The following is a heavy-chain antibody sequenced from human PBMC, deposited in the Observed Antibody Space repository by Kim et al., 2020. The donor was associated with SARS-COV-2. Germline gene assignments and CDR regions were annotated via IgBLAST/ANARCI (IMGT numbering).Heavy chain of an antibody. J-gene: IGHJ6*02. CDR1: GGSINNKNW. V-gene: IGHV4-4*02. CDR3: ARTPDYSYGMDV. Sequence: SETLSLTCTVSGGSINNKNWWSWVRQPPGKVLEWIGVIYHEGTTNYNPSLKSRVTILVDRSKNQCSLKLTTVTAADTAVYYCARTPDYSYGMDVWGQGTTGTVSS. CDR2: IYHEGTT.